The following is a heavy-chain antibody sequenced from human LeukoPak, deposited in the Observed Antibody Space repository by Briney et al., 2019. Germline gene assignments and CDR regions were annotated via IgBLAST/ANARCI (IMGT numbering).Heavy chain of an antibody. V-gene: IGHV1-69*06. CDR3: ARAVQVTTGGLFDY. D-gene: IGHD4-17*01. CDR2: IIPIFDTA. Sequence: ASVKVSCKASGGTFNNYAISWVRQAPGQGLEWMGGIIPIFDTANYAQKFQGRVTITADKSTSTAYMELSSLRSEDTAVYYCARAVQVTTGGLFDYWGQGTLVTVSS. J-gene: IGHJ4*02. CDR1: GGTFNNYA.